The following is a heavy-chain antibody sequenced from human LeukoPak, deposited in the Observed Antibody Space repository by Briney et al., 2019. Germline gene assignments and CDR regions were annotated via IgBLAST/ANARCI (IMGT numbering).Heavy chain of an antibody. J-gene: IGHJ4*02. CDR3: ARADYYDSSGALD. V-gene: IGHV3-30*03. CDR2: ISYDGSNK. D-gene: IGHD3-22*01. Sequence: GGSLRLSCAASGFTFSSYGMHWVRQAPGKGLEWVAVISYDGSNKYYADSVKGRFTISRDNSKNSLYLQMNSLRAEDTAVYYCARADYYDSSGALDWGQGTLVTVSS. CDR1: GFTFSSYG.